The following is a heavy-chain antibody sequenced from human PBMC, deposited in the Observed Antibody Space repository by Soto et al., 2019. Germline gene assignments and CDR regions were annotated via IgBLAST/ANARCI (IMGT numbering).Heavy chain of an antibody. CDR1: GFIFSSYA. CDR3: ARAGFWNLDS. Sequence: GGSLRLSCATSGFIFSSYAMTWVRQGPGKGLEWIGEVHHTKGALYNPALRSRVTVSADLFNSKIFLEVHSLGAADTAVYYCARAGFWNLDSWGQGTPVTV. CDR2: VHHTKGAL. J-gene: IGHJ4*02. D-gene: IGHD1-1*01. V-gene: IGHV3-23*05.